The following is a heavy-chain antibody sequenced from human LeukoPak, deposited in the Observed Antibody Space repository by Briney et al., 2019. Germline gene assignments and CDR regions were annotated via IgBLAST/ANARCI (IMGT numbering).Heavy chain of an antibody. D-gene: IGHD5-18*01. CDR3: ARDGGTAMVDY. CDR2: IYYSGST. Sequence: PSETLSLTCTVSGGSISSYYWSWIRQPPGKGLEWIGYIYYSGSTNYNPSLKSRVTISVDTSKNQFSLKLSSVTAADTAVYYCARDGGTAMVDYWGQGTLVTVSS. CDR1: GGSISSYY. V-gene: IGHV4-59*01. J-gene: IGHJ4*02.